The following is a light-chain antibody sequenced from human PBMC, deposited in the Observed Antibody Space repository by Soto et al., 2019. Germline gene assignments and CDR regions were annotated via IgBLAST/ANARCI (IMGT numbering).Light chain of an antibody. J-gene: IGKJ1*01. CDR2: DAS. Sequence: ILMTQSPATLSVSPGERATLSCRASQSVSNNLAWYQQKPGQAPRLLIYDASTRATGIPARFSGSGSGTAFTLTISGLQSEDFAVYYCQQDNNWPPWTFGQGTKVEIK. CDR3: QQDNNWPPWT. CDR1: QSVSNN. V-gene: IGKV3-15*01.